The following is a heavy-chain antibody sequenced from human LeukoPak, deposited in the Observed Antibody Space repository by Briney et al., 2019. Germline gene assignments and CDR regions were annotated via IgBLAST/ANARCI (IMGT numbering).Heavy chain of an antibody. D-gene: IGHD6-19*01. J-gene: IGHJ4*02. CDR3: ASGGGWYWSFDY. CDR2: IYHSGST. CDR1: GASVTTGGLY. Sequence: SETLSLTCSVSGASVTTGGLYWTWIRQLPEKGLEWIGYIYHSGSTKYHPSLESRLIISIDTSKNQFSLKLNSVTAADTAVYYCASGGGWYWSFDYWGQGTLVTVSS. V-gene: IGHV4-31*03.